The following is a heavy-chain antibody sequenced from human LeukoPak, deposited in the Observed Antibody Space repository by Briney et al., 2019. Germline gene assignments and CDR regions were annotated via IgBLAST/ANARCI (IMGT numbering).Heavy chain of an antibody. D-gene: IGHD6-19*01. CDR3: SRGVSSGWFYFDY. V-gene: IGHV3-49*03. CDR2: FRSKANGGTI. Sequence: PGGSLGLSCTAPGFTFGDFAVSWFGQAPGKGLAWVGFFRSKANGGTIQYAASVKGRFTISRDDSKSIAYLQMNSLKTEDTAVYYCSRGVSSGWFYFDYWGQGTLVTVSS. CDR1: GFTFGDFA. J-gene: IGHJ4*02.